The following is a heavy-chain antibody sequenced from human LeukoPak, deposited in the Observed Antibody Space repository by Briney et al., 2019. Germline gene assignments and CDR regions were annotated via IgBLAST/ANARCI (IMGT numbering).Heavy chain of an antibody. CDR3: ARARGLLGDYFDY. Sequence: SETLSLTCTVSGGSISSYYWSWIRQPPGKGLEWIGYIYYSGSTNYNPSLKSRVTISVDTSKSQFSLKLSSVTAADTAVYYCARARGLLGDYFDYWGQGTLVTVSS. D-gene: IGHD5-24*01. V-gene: IGHV4-59*01. CDR2: IYYSGST. CDR1: GGSISSYY. J-gene: IGHJ4*02.